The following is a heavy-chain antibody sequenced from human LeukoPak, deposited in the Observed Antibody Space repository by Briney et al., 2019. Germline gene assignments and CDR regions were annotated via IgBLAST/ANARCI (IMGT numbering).Heavy chain of an antibody. CDR1: GFTFNTYG. CDR3: AKDSVGSGSYWCFDY. Sequence: GGSLRLSCAVSGFTFNTYGMSWVRQAPGKGLEWVSAISSSGGSTYYADSVKGRFTISRDNSKNTLYLQMNSLRAEDTAVYYCAKDSVGSGSYWCFDYWGQGTLVTVSS. CDR2: ISSSGGST. D-gene: IGHD1-26*01. J-gene: IGHJ4*02. V-gene: IGHV3-23*01.